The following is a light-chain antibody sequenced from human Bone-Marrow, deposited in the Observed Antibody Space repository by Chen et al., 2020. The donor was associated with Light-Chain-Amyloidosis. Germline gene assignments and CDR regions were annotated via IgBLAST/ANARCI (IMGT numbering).Light chain of an antibody. CDR2: AAS. CDR1: QNIGNY. Sequence: DIQLTQSPSSLSSSVGDKVTITCRASQNIGNYLNWYQQKPGKAPKFLISAASSLQSGVPSRFSGSGSGTDFTLTISSLEPEDFATYFCQHCYSTPRTFGVGTKVEIK. V-gene: IGKV1-39*01. CDR3: QHCYSTPRT. J-gene: IGKJ4*01.